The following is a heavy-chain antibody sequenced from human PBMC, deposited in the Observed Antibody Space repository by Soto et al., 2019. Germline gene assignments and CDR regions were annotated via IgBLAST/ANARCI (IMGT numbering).Heavy chain of an antibody. Sequence: PSETLSLTCTVSGGSVSSGSYYWSWIRQPPGKGLEWIGYIYYSGSTNYNPSLKSRVTISVDTSKNQFSLKLSSVTAADTAVYYCARYGGSYGGFDYWGQGTLVTVSS. D-gene: IGHD1-26*01. CDR1: GGSVSSGSYY. V-gene: IGHV4-61*01. J-gene: IGHJ4*02. CDR2: IYYSGST. CDR3: ARYGGSYGGFDY.